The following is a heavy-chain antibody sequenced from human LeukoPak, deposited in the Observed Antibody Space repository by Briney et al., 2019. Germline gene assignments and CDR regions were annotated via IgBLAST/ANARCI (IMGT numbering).Heavy chain of an antibody. CDR3: ARVARYCSGVGCSLDY. Sequence: GGTLRLSCAASGFTFSDYYMSWIRQAPGKGLEWVSYISSSGSTIYYADSVKGRFTISRDNAKNSLYLQINSLRAEDTAVYYCARVARYCSGVGCSLDYWGQGTLVTVSS. D-gene: IGHD2-15*01. V-gene: IGHV3-11*01. CDR1: GFTFSDYY. J-gene: IGHJ4*02. CDR2: ISSSGSTI.